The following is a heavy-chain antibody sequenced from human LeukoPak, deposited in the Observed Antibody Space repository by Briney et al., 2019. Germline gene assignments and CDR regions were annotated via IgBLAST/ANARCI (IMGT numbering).Heavy chain of an antibody. Sequence: GGSLRLSCAASGFTFSNFAMTWVRQAPGKGLEWVSSIVGRRSTYYADSLKGRFTISRDNAKNSLYLQMNSLRAEDTAVYYCARIGAGSPRDYWGQGTLVSVCS. V-gene: IGHV3-21*01. CDR1: GFTFSNFA. J-gene: IGHJ4*02. CDR2: IVGRRST. D-gene: IGHD6-13*01. CDR3: ARIGAGSPRDY.